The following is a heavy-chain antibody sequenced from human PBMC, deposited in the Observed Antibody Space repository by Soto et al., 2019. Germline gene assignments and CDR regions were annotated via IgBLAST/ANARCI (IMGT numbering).Heavy chain of an antibody. CDR1: GDSVSSDTAV. D-gene: IGHD2-15*01. Sequence: PSQTLSLTCAISGDSVSSDTAVWIWIRQSPSRGLEWLGRTYYRSKWNNDYALSVKSRITISPDTSQNQFSLDLDSVTPEDTAVYYCVAVTLFRGMDVWGQGTPVTVSS. J-gene: IGHJ6*02. CDR3: VAVTLFRGMDV. CDR2: TYYRSKWNN. V-gene: IGHV6-1*01.